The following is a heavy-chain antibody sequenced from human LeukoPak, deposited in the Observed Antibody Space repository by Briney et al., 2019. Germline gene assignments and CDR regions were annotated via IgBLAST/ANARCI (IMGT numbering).Heavy chain of an antibody. Sequence: SETLSLTCAVYGGSFSGYYWSWIRQPPGKGLEWIGEINHSGSTNYNPSLKSRVTISVDTSKNQFSLRLNSVTAADTAVYYCARDRWELLTGPFDYWGQGTLVTVSS. CDR3: ARDRWELLTGPFDY. D-gene: IGHD1-26*01. J-gene: IGHJ4*02. CDR1: GGSFSGYY. V-gene: IGHV4-34*01. CDR2: INHSGST.